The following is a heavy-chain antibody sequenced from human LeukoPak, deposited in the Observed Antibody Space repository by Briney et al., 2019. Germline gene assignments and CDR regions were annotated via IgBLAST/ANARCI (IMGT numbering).Heavy chain of an antibody. J-gene: IGHJ4*02. CDR2: IYTSGST. D-gene: IGHD3-22*01. V-gene: IGHV4-4*07. CDR1: GFTFDAYT. Sequence: GSLRLSCAASGFTFDAYTMHWVRQAPGKGLEWIGRIYTSGSTNYNPSLKSRVTISGDTSKNQFSLRLSSVTAADTAVYYCARASYSYDINGWVPFDYWGQGTLVTVSS. CDR3: ARASYSYDINGWVPFDY.